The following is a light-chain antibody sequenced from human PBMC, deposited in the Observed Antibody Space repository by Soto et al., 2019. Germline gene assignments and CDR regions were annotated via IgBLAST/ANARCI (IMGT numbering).Light chain of an antibody. Sequence: QSALTQPASVSGSPGQSITISCSGTSSDPNFYNYVSWYQQYPGKAPKVIIYDVGNRPSGVSNRFSGSKSGNTASLTISGLQPEDEADYYCSSYTVTDTKFGGGTQLTVL. V-gene: IGLV2-14*01. CDR3: SSYTVTDTK. CDR2: DVG. J-gene: IGLJ2*01. CDR1: SSDPNFYNY.